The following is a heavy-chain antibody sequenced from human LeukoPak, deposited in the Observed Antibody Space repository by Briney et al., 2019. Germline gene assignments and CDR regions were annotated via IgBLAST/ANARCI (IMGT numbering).Heavy chain of an antibody. Sequence: SETLSLTCGVSGGSISNTNWWAWVRQPPGKGLEWVGEVDLLGRTNYNPSLKSRVAISVDKSENHISLWLTSVTAADTAVYYCAREGGPYRPLDYSGQGTLVTVSS. CDR1: GGSISNTNW. J-gene: IGHJ4*02. CDR2: VDLLGRT. V-gene: IGHV4-4*02. CDR3: AREGGPYRPLDY.